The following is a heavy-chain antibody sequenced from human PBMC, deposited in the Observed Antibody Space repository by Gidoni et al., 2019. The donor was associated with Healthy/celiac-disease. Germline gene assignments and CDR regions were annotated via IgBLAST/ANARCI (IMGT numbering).Heavy chain of an antibody. CDR2: IWYDGSNK. D-gene: IGHD3-10*01. J-gene: IGHJ4*02. CDR1: GFTFSSYG. Sequence: QVQLVEAGGGVVQPGRSLRRSCAASGFTFSSYGRHWVRQAPGKGREWVAVIWYDGSNKYYADSVKGRFTISRDNSKNTLYLQMNSLRAEDTAVYYCARVGSGSSLDYWGQGTLVTVSS. CDR3: ARVGSGSSLDY. V-gene: IGHV3-33*01.